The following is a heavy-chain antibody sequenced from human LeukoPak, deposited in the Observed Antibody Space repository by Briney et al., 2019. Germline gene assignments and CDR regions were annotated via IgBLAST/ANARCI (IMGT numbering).Heavy chain of an antibody. CDR1: GFTFTSYW. V-gene: IGHV5-51*01. CDR2: IYPGDSDT. CDR3: ARLLGSGWNRYFDY. Sequence: GGSLRLSCAASGFTFTSYWIGWVRQMPGKGLEWMGIIYPGDSDTRYSPSFQGQVTISANKSISTAYLQRSSLKASDTAMYYCARLLGSGWNRYFDYWGQGTLVTVSS. D-gene: IGHD6-19*01. J-gene: IGHJ4*02.